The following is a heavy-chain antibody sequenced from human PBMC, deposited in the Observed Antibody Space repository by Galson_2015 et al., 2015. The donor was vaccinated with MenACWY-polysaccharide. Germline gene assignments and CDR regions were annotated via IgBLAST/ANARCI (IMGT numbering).Heavy chain of an antibody. V-gene: IGHV3-23*01. CDR1: GFTFSSYV. D-gene: IGHD1-26*01. J-gene: IGHJ5*02. CDR3: AKGGREVDNWLDP. Sequence: SLRLSCAVSGFTFSSYVMSWVRQAPGRGLEWVSSITDSGSSTYYVDSVKGRFTISRDNSKNTLFLQINSLRADDTAVYYCAKGGREVDNWLDPWGQGALVTVSS. CDR2: ITDSGSST.